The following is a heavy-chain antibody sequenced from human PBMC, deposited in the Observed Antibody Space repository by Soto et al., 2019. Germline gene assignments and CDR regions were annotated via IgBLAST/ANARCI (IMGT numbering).Heavy chain of an antibody. V-gene: IGHV4-31*03. CDR2: IYYSGST. D-gene: IGHD2-21*02. CDR1: GGSISGVPYY. J-gene: IGHJ3*01. CDR3: ARDQVTEGAFDF. Sequence: QVHLQESGPGLVTPSQTLSLTCTVSGGSISGVPYYWSWLRQHPGKGLEWIGHIYYSGSTYYNPSLKGRITISLDTSEKQFSLKLSSVAAADTAVYYCARDQVTEGAFDFWGQGTMVTVSS.